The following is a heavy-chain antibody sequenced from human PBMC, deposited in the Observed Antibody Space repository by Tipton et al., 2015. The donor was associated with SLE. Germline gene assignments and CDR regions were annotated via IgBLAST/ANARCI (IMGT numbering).Heavy chain of an antibody. CDR3: ARGRGWEFLDY. J-gene: IGHJ4*02. V-gene: IGHV3-33*01. D-gene: IGHD1-26*01. CDR2: SWYDGSNK. Sequence: RSLRLSCAASGFSFSTSAIHWVRQAPGKGLEWVAVSWYDGSNKFYADSVKGRFTISRDNSKNTVSLQMNSLRVEDTAVYFCARGRGWEFLDYCGQGTLVPVSP. CDR1: GFSFSTSA.